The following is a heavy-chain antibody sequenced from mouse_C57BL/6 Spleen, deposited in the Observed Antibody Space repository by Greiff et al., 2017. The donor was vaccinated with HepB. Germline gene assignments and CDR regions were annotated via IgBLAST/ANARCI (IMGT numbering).Heavy chain of an antibody. D-gene: IGHD3-1*01. V-gene: IGHV1-72*01. J-gene: IGHJ4*01. CDR2: IDPNRGGT. Sequence: QVQLQQPGAELVKPGASVKLSCKASGYTFTSYWMHWVKQRPGRGLEWIGRIDPNRGGTKYNEKFKSKATLTVDKHSSTAYMQLSSLTSEDSAVYYCARSGGLYAMDYWGQGTSVTFSS. CDR3: ARSGGLYAMDY. CDR1: GYTFTSYW.